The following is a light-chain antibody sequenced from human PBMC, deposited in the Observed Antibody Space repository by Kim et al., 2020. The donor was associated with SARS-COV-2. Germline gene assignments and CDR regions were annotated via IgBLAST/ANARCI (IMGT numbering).Light chain of an antibody. V-gene: IGKV1-5*01. J-gene: IGKJ4*01. CDR1: RPLDSW. CDR2: GAS. CDR3: QQYVTDPYT. Sequence: DIQLTQSPSTLSASIGDRVVITCRASRPLDSWLAWYQQKPGKAPTFLIYGASRLGSGVPSRFSGSGSGTDFTLTINGLQPDDFATYFCQQYVTDPYTFGRGTKVEI.